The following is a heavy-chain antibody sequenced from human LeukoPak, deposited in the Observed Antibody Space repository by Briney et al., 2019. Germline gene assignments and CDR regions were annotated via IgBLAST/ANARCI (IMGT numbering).Heavy chain of an antibody. CDR2: IKQDGSEK. J-gene: IGHJ4*02. CDR3: ARRAGYDSSGYYYPFDY. CDR1: GFTFSSYW. D-gene: IGHD3-22*01. Sequence: GGSLRLSCAASGFTFSSYWMSWVRQAPGKGLEWVANIKQDGSEKYYVDSVKGRFTIFRDNAKNSLYLQMNSLRAEDTAVYYCARRAGYDSSGYYYPFDYWGQGTLVTVSS. V-gene: IGHV3-7*01.